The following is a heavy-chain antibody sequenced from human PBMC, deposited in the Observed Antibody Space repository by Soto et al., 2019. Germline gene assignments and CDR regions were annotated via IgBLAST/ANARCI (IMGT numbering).Heavy chain of an antibody. Sequence: EVQLVESGGGLVQPGGSLRLSCAASGFGVSNNYMSWVRQAPGKGLEWVSASNSGGKTNYEESVKGRFTISRDNSKNTVYLQMNSVGAEDTAVYYCARGGDSQGAGEYYYYGMDVWGQGTTVTVSS. CDR1: GFGVSNNY. CDR3: ARGGDSQGAGEYYYYGMDV. CDR2: SNSGGKT. V-gene: IGHV3-66*01. J-gene: IGHJ6*02. D-gene: IGHD2-21*01.